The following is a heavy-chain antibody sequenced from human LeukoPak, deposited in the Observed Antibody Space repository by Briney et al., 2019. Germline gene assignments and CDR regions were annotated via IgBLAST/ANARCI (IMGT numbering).Heavy chain of an antibody. D-gene: IGHD4/OR15-4a*01. Sequence: PGGSLRLSCAASGITFSSYGMSWVRQAPGKGLEWVSAISGSGGSTYYSDSVKGRFTISRDNSKNTLYLQMNSLRAEDTAVYYCARRAGAYSHPYDYWGQGTLVTVSS. V-gene: IGHV3-23*01. CDR3: ARRAGAYSHPYDY. J-gene: IGHJ4*02. CDR1: GITFSSYG. CDR2: ISGSGGST.